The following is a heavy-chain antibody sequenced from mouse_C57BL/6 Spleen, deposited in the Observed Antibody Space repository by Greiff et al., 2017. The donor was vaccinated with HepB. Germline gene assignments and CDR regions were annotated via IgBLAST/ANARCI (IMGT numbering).Heavy chain of an antibody. CDR1: GYTFTDYY. CDR3: ARDYGSSYVFDY. Sequence: VQLQQSGPVLVKPGDSVKMSCKASGYTFTDYYMNWVKQSHGNSLEWIGVINPYNGGTSYNQKFKGKATLTVDKSSSTAYMELNSLTSEDSAVYYCARDYGSSYVFDYWGQGTTLTVSS. V-gene: IGHV1-19*01. D-gene: IGHD1-1*01. J-gene: IGHJ2*01. CDR2: INPYNGGT.